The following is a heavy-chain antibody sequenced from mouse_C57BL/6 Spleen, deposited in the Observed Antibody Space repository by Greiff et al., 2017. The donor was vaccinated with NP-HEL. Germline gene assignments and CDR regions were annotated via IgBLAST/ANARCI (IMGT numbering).Heavy chain of an antibody. CDR3: ARPYDYEGAWFAY. Sequence: EVQVVESGGDLVKPGGSLKLSCAASGFTFSSYGMSWVRQTPDKRLEWVATISSGGSYTYYPDSVKGRFTISRDNAKNTLYLQMSSLKSEDTAMYYCARPYDYEGAWFAYWGQGTLVTVSA. J-gene: IGHJ3*01. CDR1: GFTFSSYG. CDR2: ISSGGSYT. V-gene: IGHV5-6*01. D-gene: IGHD2-4*01.